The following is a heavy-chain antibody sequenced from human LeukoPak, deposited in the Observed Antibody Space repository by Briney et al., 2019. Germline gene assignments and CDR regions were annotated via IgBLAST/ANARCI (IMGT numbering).Heavy chain of an antibody. Sequence: ASVNVSCKASGYTFTDYFMHWVRQAPGQGLEWMGWINPNSGGTNYAQKFQGRVTMTRDTSISTAYMELSSLRSDDTAVYYCARVEGYCSSTSCRKDFDYWGQGTLVTVSS. J-gene: IGHJ4*02. V-gene: IGHV1-2*02. D-gene: IGHD2-2*01. CDR2: INPNSGGT. CDR3: ARVEGYCSSTSCRKDFDY. CDR1: GYTFTDYF.